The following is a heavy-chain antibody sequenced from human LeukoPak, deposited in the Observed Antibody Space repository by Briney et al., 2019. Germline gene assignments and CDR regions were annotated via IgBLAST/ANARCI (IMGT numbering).Heavy chain of an antibody. Sequence: ASVKVSCKASGYTFTGYYMHWVRQAPGQGLEWTGRINPNSGGTNYAQKFQGRVTMTRDTSISTAYMELSSLRSEDTAVYYCARDLEEGTGTPYFDYWGQGTLVTVSS. V-gene: IGHV1-2*06. D-gene: IGHD1-1*01. CDR2: INPNSGGT. CDR1: GYTFTGYY. J-gene: IGHJ4*02. CDR3: ARDLEEGTGTPYFDY.